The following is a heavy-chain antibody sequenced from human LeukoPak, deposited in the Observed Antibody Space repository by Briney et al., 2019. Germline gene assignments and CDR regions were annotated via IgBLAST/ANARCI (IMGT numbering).Heavy chain of an antibody. CDR2: IKQDGSET. Sequence: GGSLRLSCAASGFTFRNYWMSWVRQAPGKGLEWVANIKQDGSETYYVDSVKGRFTISRDNAKNSLYLRMNSLRAEDTAVYYCARDRDDGGFDYWGQGILVTVSS. V-gene: IGHV3-7*01. CDR1: GFTFRNYW. J-gene: IGHJ4*02. D-gene: IGHD4-23*01. CDR3: ARDRDDGGFDY.